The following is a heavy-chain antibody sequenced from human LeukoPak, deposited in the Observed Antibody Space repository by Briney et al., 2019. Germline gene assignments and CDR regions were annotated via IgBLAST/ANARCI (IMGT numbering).Heavy chain of an antibody. CDR1: GFTFSIYG. J-gene: IGHJ4*02. Sequence: PGGSLRLSCAASGFTFSIYGMHWVRQAPGKGLEWVAVISFDGKTKYYTDSVKGRFTISRDNSKNTLYLQMNSLRAEDTAVYCCAKEMSSSNIDHCGQGTLVTVSS. D-gene: IGHD2-2*01. V-gene: IGHV3-30*18. CDR3: AKEMSSSNIDH. CDR2: ISFDGKTK.